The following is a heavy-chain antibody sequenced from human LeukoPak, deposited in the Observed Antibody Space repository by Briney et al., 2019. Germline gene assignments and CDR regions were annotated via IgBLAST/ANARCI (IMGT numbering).Heavy chain of an antibody. CDR2: IYHSGST. CDR1: GGSISSCNW. D-gene: IGHD3-10*01. V-gene: IGHV4-4*02. J-gene: IGHJ4*02. CDR3: AKGGRGLYFLPALPTLWFGNY. Sequence: MTSETLSLTCAVAGGSISSCNWWSCLRHPPGEGLEWIDEIYHSGSTNYSPPLKRRVTISVDKYKHLFSMKLSSVTAADTAVYYCAKGGRGLYFLPALPTLWFGNYWGQGTLVTVSS.